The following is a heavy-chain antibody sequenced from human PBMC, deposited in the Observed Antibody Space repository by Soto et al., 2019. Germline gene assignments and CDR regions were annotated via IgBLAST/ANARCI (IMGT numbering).Heavy chain of an antibody. V-gene: IGHV1-2*04. CDR2: INPNSGGT. Sequence: VASVKVSCKASGYTFTGYYMHWVRQAPGQGLEWMGWINPNSGGTNYAQKFQGWVTMTRDTSISTAHMELSRLRSDDTAVYYCAIEAVPGYYMDVWGKGTTVTGFS. J-gene: IGHJ6*03. D-gene: IGHD2-2*01. CDR3: AIEAVPGYYMDV. CDR1: GYTFTGYY.